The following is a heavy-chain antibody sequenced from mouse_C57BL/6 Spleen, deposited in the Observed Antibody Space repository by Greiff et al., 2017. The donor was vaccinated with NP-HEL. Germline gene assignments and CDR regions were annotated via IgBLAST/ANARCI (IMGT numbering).Heavy chain of an antibody. J-gene: IGHJ3*01. Sequence: VQLQQPGTELVKPGASVKLSCKASGYTFTSYWMHWVKQRPGQGLEWIGNINPSNGGTNYNEKFKSKATLTVDKSSSTAYMQLSSLTSEDSAVYYCARGRGYEYDDRGFAYWGQGTLVTVSA. CDR3: ARGRGYEYDDRGFAY. V-gene: IGHV1-53*01. D-gene: IGHD2-4*01. CDR1: GYTFTSYW. CDR2: INPSNGGT.